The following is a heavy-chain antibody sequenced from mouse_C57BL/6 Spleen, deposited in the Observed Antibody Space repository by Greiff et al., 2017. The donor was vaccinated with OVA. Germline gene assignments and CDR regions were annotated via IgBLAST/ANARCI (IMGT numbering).Heavy chain of an antibody. CDR2: ISRGGSYT. CDR3: ASRTGTGFAY. J-gene: IGHJ3*01. Sequence: EVKVEESGGDLVKPGGSLKLSCAASGFTFSSYGMSWVRQTPDKRLEWVATISRGGSYTYYTDSVKGRFTISRDNAKNTLYLQMSSLKSEDAALCYCASRTGTGFAYWGQGTLVTVSA. D-gene: IGHD4-1*01. V-gene: IGHV5-6*02. CDR1: GFTFSSYG.